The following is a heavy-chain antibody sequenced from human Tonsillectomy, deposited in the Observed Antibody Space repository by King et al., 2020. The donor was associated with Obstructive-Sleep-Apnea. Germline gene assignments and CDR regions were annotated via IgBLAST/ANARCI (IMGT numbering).Heavy chain of an antibody. J-gene: IGHJ6*02. Sequence: VQLVESGGGVVQPGRSLRLSCAASGFTFSSYAMHWVRQAPGKGLDGVAVISYDGSNKYYADSVKGRFTISRNNSKNTLYLQMNSLRAEDTAVDYCARVNWNDALWYYYYGMDVWGQGTTVTVSS. CDR1: GFTFSSYA. V-gene: IGHV3-30*01. D-gene: IGHD1-1*01. CDR2: ISYDGSNK. CDR3: ARVNWNDALWYYYYGMDV.